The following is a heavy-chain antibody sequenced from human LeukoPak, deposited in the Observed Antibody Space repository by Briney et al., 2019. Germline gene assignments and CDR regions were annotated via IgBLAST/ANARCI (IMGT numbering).Heavy chain of an antibody. CDR3: ARGEGFWSGYYPLYYFDY. CDR1: GFTFSSYS. J-gene: IGHJ4*02. CDR2: ISSSSSYI. V-gene: IGHV3-21*01. Sequence: PGGSLRLSCAASGFTFSSYSMNWVRQAPGKGLEWVSSISSSSSYIYYADSVKGRFTISRDNAKNSLYLQMNRLRAEDTAVYYCARGEGFWSGYYPLYYFDYWGQGTLVTVSS. D-gene: IGHD3-3*01.